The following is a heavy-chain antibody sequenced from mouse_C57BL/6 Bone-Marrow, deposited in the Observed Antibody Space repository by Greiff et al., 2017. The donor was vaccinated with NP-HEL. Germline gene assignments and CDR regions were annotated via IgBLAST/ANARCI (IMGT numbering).Heavy chain of an antibody. CDR2: ISNGGGST. CDR1: GFTFSDYY. D-gene: IGHD1-1*01. CDR3: ASHYGSSYCAMDY. J-gene: IGHJ4*01. V-gene: IGHV5-12*01. Sequence: EVMLVESGGGLVQPGGSLKLSCAASGFTFSDYYMYWVRQTPEKRLEWVAYISNGGGSTYYPDTVKGRFTISRDNAKNTLYLQMSRLKSEDTAMYYCASHYGSSYCAMDYWGQGTSVTVSS.